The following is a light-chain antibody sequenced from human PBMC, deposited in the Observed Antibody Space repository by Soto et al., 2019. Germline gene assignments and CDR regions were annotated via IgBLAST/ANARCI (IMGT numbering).Light chain of an antibody. Sequence: QSALTQPASVSGSPGQSITISCTGTSSDVGGYNFVSWYQHHPCKAPKLIIYDVNNRPLGVSNRFSGSKSGNTASLTISGLQAEDEADYYCTSYTSSITYVFGTGTKVTVL. J-gene: IGLJ1*01. CDR3: TSYTSSITYV. CDR2: DVN. CDR1: SSDVGGYNF. V-gene: IGLV2-14*03.